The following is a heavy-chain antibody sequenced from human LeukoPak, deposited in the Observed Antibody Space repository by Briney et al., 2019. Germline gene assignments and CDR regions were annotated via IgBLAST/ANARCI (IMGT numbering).Heavy chain of an antibody. J-gene: IGHJ3*02. V-gene: IGHV3-20*04. D-gene: IGHD4-11*01. CDR3: ARAVNAFDI. Sequence: GGSLRLSCAASGFTFSGYTLNWVRQAPGKGLEWVSGINWNGGATGYADSVKGRFTISRDNAKNSLYLQMNSLRAEDTALYYCARAVNAFDIWGQGTMVTVSS. CDR2: INWNGGAT. CDR1: GFTFSGYT.